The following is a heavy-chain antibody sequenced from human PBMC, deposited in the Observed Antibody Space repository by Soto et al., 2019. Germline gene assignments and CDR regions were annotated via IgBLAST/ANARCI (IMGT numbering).Heavy chain of an antibody. CDR2: ISAYNGNT. V-gene: IGHV1-18*01. D-gene: IGHD3-3*01. CDR3: ARANYDFWSGYYHWFDP. Sequence: QVQLVQSGAEVKKPGASVKVSCKASGYTFTSYGISWVRQAPGQGLEWMGWISAYNGNTNYAQKLQGRVTMTTDTSTSTAYMELRSLRSDDTAVYYCARANYDFWSGYYHWFDPWGQGTLVTVSS. CDR1: GYTFTSYG. J-gene: IGHJ5*02.